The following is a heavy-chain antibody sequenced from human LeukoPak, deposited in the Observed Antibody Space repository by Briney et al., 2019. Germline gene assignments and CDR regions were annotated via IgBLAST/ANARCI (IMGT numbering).Heavy chain of an antibody. D-gene: IGHD2-8*02. Sequence: PGGSLRLSCAASGFTFSSYAMHWVRQAPGKGLEWVAVISYDGSNKYYADSVKGRFTISRDNSKNTLYLQMNSLRAGDTAVYYCARDQGVRTLSTGLDYWGQGTLVTVSS. CDR3: ARDQGVRTLSTGLDY. CDR2: ISYDGSNK. J-gene: IGHJ4*02. CDR1: GFTFSSYA. V-gene: IGHV3-30*04.